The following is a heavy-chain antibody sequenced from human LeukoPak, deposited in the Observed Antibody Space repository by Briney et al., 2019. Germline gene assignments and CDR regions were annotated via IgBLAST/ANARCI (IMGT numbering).Heavy chain of an antibody. CDR1: GASISTYD. CDR3: ARLGSYHDF. D-gene: IGHD1-26*01. V-gene: IGHV4-4*09. Sequence: SETLSLTRTVSGASISTYDWGWLRHTPGKGLEWMGHIHTSGERSYYPSLESRLTMSIDTSRLQLSLKLTSVTAADTAVYFCARLGSYHDFWGQGALVTVSS. J-gene: IGHJ4*02. CDR2: IHTSGER.